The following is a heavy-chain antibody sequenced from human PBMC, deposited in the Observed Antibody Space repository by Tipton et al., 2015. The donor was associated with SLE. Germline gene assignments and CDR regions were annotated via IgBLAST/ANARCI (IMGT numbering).Heavy chain of an antibody. CDR2: IDQSGST. J-gene: IGHJ6*02. Sequence: LVQSGGSLRLSCEASGFTFSGYEMNWVRQAPGKGLEWIGEIDQSGSTNYNPSLKSRVTMSGDTSKNEFSLKVNSVTAADTAVYYCARVAYHTSSVHYYYSYDMDVWGQGTTVTVSS. V-gene: IGHV4-34*10. CDR3: ARVAYHTSSVHYYYSYDMDV. CDR1: GFTFSGYE. D-gene: IGHD6-6*01.